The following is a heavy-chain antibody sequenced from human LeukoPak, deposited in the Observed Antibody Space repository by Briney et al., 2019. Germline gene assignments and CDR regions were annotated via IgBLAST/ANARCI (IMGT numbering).Heavy chain of an antibody. Sequence: GGSLRLSCAASGFNFSIYWMSWVRQAPGRGLEWVANIKEDGSEKCYVDSVKGRFTISRDNAKNSLFLQMNSLRVEDTAVYYCARDYYYYDSGSYYSNIANWGQGTLVTVSS. CDR1: GFNFSIYW. CDR2: IKEDGSEK. D-gene: IGHD3-10*01. V-gene: IGHV3-7*01. CDR3: ARDYYYYDSGSYYSNIAN. J-gene: IGHJ4*02.